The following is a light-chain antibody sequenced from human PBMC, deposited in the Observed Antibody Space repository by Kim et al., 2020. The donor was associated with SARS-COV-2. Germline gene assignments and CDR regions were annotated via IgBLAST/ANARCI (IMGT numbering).Light chain of an antibody. J-gene: IGLJ1*01. CDR3: CSYVNRSDV. Sequence: QSVLTQPRSVSGSPGQSVTISCTGSDNDVGAYNRVSWYQHYPGKAPKLMLYAVTKRPAGVPNRFSGSKSGNTASLTISGLQAEDEADYYCCSYVNRSDVFGTGTKVTVL. CDR2: AVT. CDR1: DNDVGAYNR. V-gene: IGLV2-11*01.